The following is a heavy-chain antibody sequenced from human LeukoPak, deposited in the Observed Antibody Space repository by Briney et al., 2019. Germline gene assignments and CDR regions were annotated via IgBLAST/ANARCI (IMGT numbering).Heavy chain of an antibody. CDR1: GYTFTGYY. Sequence: ASVKVSCKASGYTFTGYYIHWVRQAPGQGLEWMGWINPNNGATRYAQKFQGRVTMTRDTSISTAYMDLSRLTSDDTAVYYCARDAYNSDSFENWGQGSLVTVSS. J-gene: IGHJ4*02. CDR3: ARDAYNSDSFEN. CDR2: INPNNGAT. V-gene: IGHV1-2*02. D-gene: IGHD1-26*01.